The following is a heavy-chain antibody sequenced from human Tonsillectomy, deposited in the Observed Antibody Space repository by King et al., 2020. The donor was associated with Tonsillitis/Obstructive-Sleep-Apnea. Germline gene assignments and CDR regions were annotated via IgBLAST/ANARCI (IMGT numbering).Heavy chain of an antibody. J-gene: IGHJ5*02. CDR2: INPSGSS. V-gene: IGHV4-34*01. D-gene: IGHD5-24*01. CDR3: ASAHPEDGYGGGWFDP. Sequence: VQLQQWGAGLVKPSETLSLTCAVYGGSFSDNYWSWIRQPPGKGLEWIGEINPSGSSNYNPSLKSRVTISVDTSKNQFSLKLSSVTAADTAVYYCASAHPEDGYGGGWFDPWGQGTLVTVSS. CDR1: GGSFSDNY.